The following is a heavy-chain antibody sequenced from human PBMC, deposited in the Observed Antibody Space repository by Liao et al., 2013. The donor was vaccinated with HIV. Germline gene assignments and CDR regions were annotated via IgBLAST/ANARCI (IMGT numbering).Heavy chain of an antibody. CDR1: GGSISSSSSY. CDR2: INHSGST. Sequence: QLQLQESGPGLVKPSETLSLTCNVSGGSISSSSSYWGWIRQLPGKGLEWIGEINHSGSTNYNPSLKSRVTISVDTSKNQFSLKLSSVTAADTAVYYCARGYSSSWYVGWRPGDAFDIWGPRGQWSPVSS. J-gene: IGHJ3*02. CDR3: ARGYSSSWYVGWRPGDAFDI. V-gene: IGHV4-39*07. D-gene: IGHD6-13*01.